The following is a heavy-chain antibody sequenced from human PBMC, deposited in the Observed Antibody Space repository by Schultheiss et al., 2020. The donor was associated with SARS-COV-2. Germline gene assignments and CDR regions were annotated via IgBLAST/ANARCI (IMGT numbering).Heavy chain of an antibody. J-gene: IGHJ4*02. D-gene: IGHD1-26*01. Sequence: GESLKISCAASGFTFSSYSMNWVRQAPGKGLEWVSSISSSSSYIYYADSVKGRFTISRDNTKNSLYLQMNSLRAEDTAVYYCARDPFYSGTFDYWGQGTLVTVSS. V-gene: IGHV3-21*01. CDR1: GFTFSSYS. CDR3: ARDPFYSGTFDY. CDR2: ISSSSSYI.